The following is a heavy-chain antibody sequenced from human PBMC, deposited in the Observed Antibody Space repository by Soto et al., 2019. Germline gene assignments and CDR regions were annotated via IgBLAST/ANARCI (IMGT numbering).Heavy chain of an antibody. Sequence: QVHLVQSGSDVKTTGAAVKVSCKASGYSFTDYGVSWVRQAPGQGLEWMGWLNVYSGTPNYLPKLQGRVIMTAATSTNTLDMELRSMRSDDTAVYYCARGRGGYVHCSGHTHNSLVSWGQGTLVTVAS. CDR2: LNVYSGTP. CDR3: ARGRGGYVHCSGHTHNSLVS. V-gene: IGHV1-18*01. J-gene: IGHJ4*02. D-gene: IGHD2-15*01. CDR1: GYSFTDYG.